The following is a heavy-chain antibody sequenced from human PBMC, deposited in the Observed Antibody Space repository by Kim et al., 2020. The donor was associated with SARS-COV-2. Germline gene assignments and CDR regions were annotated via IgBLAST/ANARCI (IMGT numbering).Heavy chain of an antibody. CDR1: GFTFSSYG. CDR3: AREPRPMSYGSSPIHWYFDL. V-gene: IGHV3-33*01. Sequence: GGSLRLSCAASGFTFSSYGMHWVRQAPGKGLEWVAVIWYDGSNKYYADSVKGRFTISRDNSKNTLYLQMNSLRAEDTAVYYCAREPRPMSYGSSPIHWYFDLWGRGTLVTVSS. CDR2: IWYDGSNK. D-gene: IGHD5-18*01. J-gene: IGHJ2*01.